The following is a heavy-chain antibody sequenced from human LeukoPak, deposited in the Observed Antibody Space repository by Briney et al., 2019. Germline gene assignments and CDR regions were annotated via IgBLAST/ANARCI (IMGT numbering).Heavy chain of an antibody. V-gene: IGHV3-23*01. CDR3: ARAPFDY. Sequence: PGGSLRLSCAASGFTFSGYTMMWVRQAPGKGLEWVSTVSYSGESTYYVDSVRGRFTISRDNSRGTLYLRMDRLTAEDTAVYYCARAPFDYWGQGTLLTVSS. CDR2: VSYSGEST. J-gene: IGHJ4*02. CDR1: GFTFSGYT.